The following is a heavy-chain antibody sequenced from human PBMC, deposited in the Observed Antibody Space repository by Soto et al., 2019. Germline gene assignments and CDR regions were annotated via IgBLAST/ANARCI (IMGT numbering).Heavy chain of an antibody. CDR2: VNPKSGNR. CDR1: GYSFTSYD. D-gene: IGHD2-2*01. Sequence: QVQLVQSGAEVKKPGASVKVSCKASGYSFTSYDINWVRQVPGQGREWMGWVNPKSGNRDYAEKFQGGVTTTRDTATSTAYMELNSLTTDDTAVYYCATDVRGTSRPFHYWGQGTLVTVSS. CDR3: ATDVRGTSRPFHY. V-gene: IGHV1-8*01. J-gene: IGHJ4*02.